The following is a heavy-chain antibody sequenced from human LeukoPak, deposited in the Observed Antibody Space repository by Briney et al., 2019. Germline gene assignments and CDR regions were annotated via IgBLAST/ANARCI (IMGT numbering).Heavy chain of an antibody. Sequence: PSETLSLTCTVSGGSISSDYWSWIRQPPGKALEWIGNIYHSGGTNYNPSLKSRVTISVDTSKTKFSLKLSSVTAADTAVYYCAKQGRNRDFCIRTSCHYFDFWGQGARAPSPQ. J-gene: IGHJ4*02. CDR1: GGSISSDY. V-gene: IGHV4-59*08. CDR3: AKQGRNRDFCIRTSCHYFDF. D-gene: IGHD2-2*01. CDR2: IYHSGGT.